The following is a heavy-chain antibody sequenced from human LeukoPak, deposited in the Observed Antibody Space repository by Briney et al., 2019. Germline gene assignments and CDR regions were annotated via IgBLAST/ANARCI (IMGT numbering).Heavy chain of an antibody. CDR2: VSYDGSNK. D-gene: IGHD6-13*01. J-gene: IGHJ4*02. CDR3: AKDRRAAAGHFDY. CDR1: GFTFSSYG. V-gene: IGHV3-30*18. Sequence: QAGGSLRLSCAASGFTFSSYGMHWVRQAPGKGLEWVAVVSYDGSNKYYADSVKGRFTISRDNPKNTLYLQMNSLRAEDTAVYYCAKDRRAAAGHFDYWGQGTLVTVSS.